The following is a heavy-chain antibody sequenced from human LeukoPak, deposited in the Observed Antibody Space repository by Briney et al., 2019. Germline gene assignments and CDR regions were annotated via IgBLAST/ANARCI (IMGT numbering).Heavy chain of an antibody. CDR2: IYTSGST. Sequence: TSETLSLTCTVSGGSISSYYWNWIRQPAGKGLEWIGRIYTSGSTNYNPSLKSRVSMSVDTSKNQFSLKLSPVTAADTAVYYCARTTTETTLIDYWGQGTLVTVSS. D-gene: IGHD4-17*01. CDR1: GGSISSYY. J-gene: IGHJ4*02. CDR3: ARTTTETTLIDY. V-gene: IGHV4-4*07.